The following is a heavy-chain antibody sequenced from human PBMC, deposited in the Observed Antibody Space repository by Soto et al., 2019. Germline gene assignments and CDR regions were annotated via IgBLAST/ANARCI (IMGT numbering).Heavy chain of an antibody. CDR2: TIPISGTA. D-gene: IGHD2-2*01. Sequence: QVQLVQSGAEVKKPGSSVKVSCKASGGTFSSYAISWVRQAPGQGLEWMGGTIPISGTANYAQKCQGRVTITADESTSTAYMELSSLRSEDTAVYYCARSQGSSTSLEIYYYYYYGMDVWGQGTTVTVSS. CDR1: GGTFSSYA. CDR3: ARSQGSSTSLEIYYYYYYGMDV. V-gene: IGHV1-69*01. J-gene: IGHJ6*02.